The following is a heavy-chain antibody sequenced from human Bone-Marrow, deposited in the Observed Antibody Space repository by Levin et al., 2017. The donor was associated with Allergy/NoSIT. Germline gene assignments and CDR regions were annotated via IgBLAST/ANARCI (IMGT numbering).Heavy chain of an antibody. V-gene: IGHV3-30-3*01. CDR2: ISYDGGNK. D-gene: IGHD3-10*01. CDR1: GFTFTSYS. J-gene: IGHJ4*02. Sequence: LSLTCAASGFTFTSYSMHWVRQAPGKGLEWVAVISYDGGNKNYADSVKGRFTISRDNSKNTLYLQMNSLRSEDTAIYYCARGTTYYGSQSSYNVAYWGQGTLVTVSS. CDR3: ARGTTYYGSQSSYNVAY.